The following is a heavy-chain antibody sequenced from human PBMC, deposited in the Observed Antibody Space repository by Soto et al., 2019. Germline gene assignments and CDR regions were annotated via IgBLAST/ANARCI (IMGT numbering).Heavy chain of an antibody. D-gene: IGHD1-1*01. Sequence: PGGSLRLSCAASGFTFGSYSMNWVRQAPGKGLEWVSYISSSSSTIYYADSVKGRFTISRDNAKNSLYLQMNSLRDEDTAVYYCARDRTGTGTDYYYYYGMDVWGQGTTVTVSS. CDR2: ISSSSSTI. CDR1: GFTFGSYS. CDR3: ARDRTGTGTDYYYYYGMDV. V-gene: IGHV3-48*02. J-gene: IGHJ6*02.